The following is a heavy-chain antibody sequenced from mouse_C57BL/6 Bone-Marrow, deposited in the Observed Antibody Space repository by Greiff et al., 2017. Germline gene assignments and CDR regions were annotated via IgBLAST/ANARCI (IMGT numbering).Heavy chain of an antibody. Sequence: QVQLKQSGPELARPWASVKISCQAFYTFSRRVHFAIRDTNYWMQWVKQRPGQGLEWIGAIYPGNGDTSYKQKFKGKATLTAEKSSSTAYMPLSSLTSEDSAVYYCACHYYGSSWYFDVWGTGTTVTVSS. D-gene: IGHD1-1*01. CDR3: SEDSAVYYCACHYYGSSWYFDV. CDR2: GQGLEWIG. V-gene: IGHV1-87*01. J-gene: IGHJ1*03. CDR1: YTFSRRVH.